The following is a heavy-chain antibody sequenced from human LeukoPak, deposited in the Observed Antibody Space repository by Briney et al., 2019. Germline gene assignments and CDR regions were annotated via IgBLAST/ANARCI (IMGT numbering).Heavy chain of an antibody. V-gene: IGHV4-39*01. CDR1: GGFISSSSYY. Sequence: SETLSLTCTVSGGFISSSSYYRGWIRQPPGKGLEWIGSIYYSGSTYYNPSLKSRVTISVDTSKNQFSLKLSSVTAADTAVYSCARHTWGPPYSYDSSGYWRFDPWGQGTLVTVSS. CDR2: IYYSGST. D-gene: IGHD3-22*01. CDR3: ARHTWGPPYSYDSSGYWRFDP. J-gene: IGHJ5*02.